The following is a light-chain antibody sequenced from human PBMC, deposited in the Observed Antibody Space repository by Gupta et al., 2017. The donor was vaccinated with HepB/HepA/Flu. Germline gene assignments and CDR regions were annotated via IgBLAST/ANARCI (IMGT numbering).Light chain of an antibody. CDR3: QQQGSTCTLT. CDR1: QSVSSSY. Sequence: EVVLTPSPGTLSLSPGERATLSCSASQSVSSSYLAWYQQKPGQAPRLLIYAASNRATGIPDSGIGGGACADFTLTTIRLEAQDFAAYYCQQQGSTCTLTFGQGTKVEIK. CDR2: AAS. V-gene: IGKV3-20*01. J-gene: IGKJ1*01.